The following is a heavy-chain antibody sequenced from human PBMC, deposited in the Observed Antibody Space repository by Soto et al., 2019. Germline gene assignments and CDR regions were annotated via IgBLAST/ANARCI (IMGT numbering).Heavy chain of an antibody. J-gene: IGHJ4*02. Sequence: GGSLRLSCAASGFTFSNAWMSWVRQAPGKGLEWVGRIKSKTDGGTTDYAAPVKGRFTISRDDSKNTLYLQMNSLKTEDTAVYYCTTMIVGATTGGDYWGQGTLVTVSS. CDR3: TTMIVGATTGGDY. CDR1: GFTFSNAW. D-gene: IGHD1-26*01. CDR2: IKSKTDGGTT. V-gene: IGHV3-15*01.